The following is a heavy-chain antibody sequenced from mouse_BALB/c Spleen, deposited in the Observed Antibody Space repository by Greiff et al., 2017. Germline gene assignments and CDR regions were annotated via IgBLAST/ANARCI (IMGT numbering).Heavy chain of an antibody. CDR1: GYSFTSYW. V-gene: IGHV1-5*01. CDR2: IYPGNSDT. D-gene: IGHD1-1*01. Sequence: EVQLQQSGTVLARPGASVKMSCKASGYSFTSYWMHWVKQRPGQGLEWIGAIYPGNSDTSYNQKFKGKAKLTAVTSASTAYMELSSLTNEDSAVYYCTRGGYYYGSLYAMDYWGQGTSVTVSS. CDR3: TRGGYYYGSLYAMDY. J-gene: IGHJ4*01.